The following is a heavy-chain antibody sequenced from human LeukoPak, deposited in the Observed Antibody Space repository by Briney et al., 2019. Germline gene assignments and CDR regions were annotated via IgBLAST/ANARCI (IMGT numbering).Heavy chain of an antibody. CDR3: GLLRYFDWFPRANFDY. V-gene: IGHV1-69*06. CDR1: GGTFSSYA. J-gene: IGHJ4*02. D-gene: IGHD3-9*01. CDR2: IIPIFGTA. Sequence: SVKVSGKASGGTFSSYAISWVRQAPGQGLEWMGGIIPIFGTANYAQKFQGRVTITADKSTSTAYMELSSLRSEDTAVYYCGLLRYFDWFPRANFDYWGQGTLVTVSS.